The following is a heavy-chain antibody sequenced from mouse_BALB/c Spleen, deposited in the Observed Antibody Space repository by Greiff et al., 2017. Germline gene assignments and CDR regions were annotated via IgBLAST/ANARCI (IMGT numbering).Heavy chain of an antibody. Sequence: EVKLMESGGDLVKPGGSLKLSCAASGFTFSSYGMSWVRQTPDKRLEWVATISSGGSYTYYPDSVKGRFTISRDNAKNTLYLQMSSLKSEDTAMYYCARTGSSYGAMDYWGQGTSVTVSS. CDR2: ISSGGSYT. D-gene: IGHD1-1*01. V-gene: IGHV5-6*01. CDR1: GFTFSSYG. CDR3: ARTGSSYGAMDY. J-gene: IGHJ4*01.